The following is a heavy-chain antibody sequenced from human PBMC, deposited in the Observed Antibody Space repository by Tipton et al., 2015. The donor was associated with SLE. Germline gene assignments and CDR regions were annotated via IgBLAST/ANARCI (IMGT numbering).Heavy chain of an antibody. J-gene: IGHJ6*03. CDR2: IRGSGSGT. CDR1: GFTFSSYA. D-gene: IGHD2-15*01. CDR3: ARDSRRHLYSNYFYYMDV. Sequence: SLRLSCAASGFTFSSYAMSWVRQVPGKGLEWVSAIRGSGSGTYYADSVKGRFTISRDDSKNTLYLQMNSLRTEDTAVYFCARDSRRHLYSNYFYYMDVWGNGTTVTVSS. V-gene: IGHV3-23*01.